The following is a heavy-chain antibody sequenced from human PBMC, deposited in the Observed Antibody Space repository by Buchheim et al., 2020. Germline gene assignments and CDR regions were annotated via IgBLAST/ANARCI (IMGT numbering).Heavy chain of an antibody. D-gene: IGHD2-15*01. Sequence: EVQLVESGGGLVKPGGCLRLSCAASGFTFSDVWMSWVRQAPGMGLEWVGRIKSKTAGETTDYAEPVKGRFSISKDDPKNTLYLQMSSLKTEDTAVYFCITGVVGAPYTFFWGQGTL. CDR1: GFTFSDVW. V-gene: IGHV3-15*01. CDR3: ITGVVGAPYTFF. CDR2: IKSKTAGETT. J-gene: IGHJ4*02.